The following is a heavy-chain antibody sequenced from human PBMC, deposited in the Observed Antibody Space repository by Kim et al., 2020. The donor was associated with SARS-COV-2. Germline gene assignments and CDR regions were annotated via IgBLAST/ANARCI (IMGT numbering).Heavy chain of an antibody. Sequence: GGSLRLSCAASGFTFSSYWMHWVRQAPGKGLVWVSRINSDGSSTSYADSVKGRFTISRDNAKNTLYLQMNSLRAEDTAVYYCARRGWRAVGEFGPYNWFDPWGQGTLVTVSS. V-gene: IGHV3-74*01. CDR2: INSDGSST. J-gene: IGHJ5*02. CDR1: GFTFSSYW. CDR3: ARRGWRAVGEFGPYNWFDP. D-gene: IGHD3-10*01.